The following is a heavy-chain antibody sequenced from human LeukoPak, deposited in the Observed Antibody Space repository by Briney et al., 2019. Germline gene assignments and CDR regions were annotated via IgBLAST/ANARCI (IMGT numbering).Heavy chain of an antibody. CDR2: INCNGGST. J-gene: IGHJ6*03. Sequence: GGSLRLSCAASGFTFDDYGMSWVRQAPGKGLEWVSGINCNGGSTGYADSVKGRFTISRDNAKNSLYLQMNSLRAEDTALYYCARKNYCSGGSCYSYYMDVWGKGTTVTVSS. D-gene: IGHD2-15*01. V-gene: IGHV3-20*04. CDR1: GFTFDDYG. CDR3: ARKNYCSGGSCYSYYMDV.